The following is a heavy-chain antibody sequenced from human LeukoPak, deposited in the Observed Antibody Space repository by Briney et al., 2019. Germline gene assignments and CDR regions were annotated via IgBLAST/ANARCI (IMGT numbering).Heavy chain of an antibody. CDR3: AKDSPGDYVYYYYGMDV. CDR2: ISRSGGST. J-gene: IGHJ6*02. Sequence: GGSLRLSCAASGFTFSSYAMSWVRQAPGKGLEWVSAISRSGGSTYYADSVKGRFTISRDNSKNTLYLQMNSLRAEDTAVYYCAKDSPGDYVYYYYGMDVWGQGTTVTVSS. V-gene: IGHV3-23*01. CDR1: GFTFSSYA. D-gene: IGHD4-17*01.